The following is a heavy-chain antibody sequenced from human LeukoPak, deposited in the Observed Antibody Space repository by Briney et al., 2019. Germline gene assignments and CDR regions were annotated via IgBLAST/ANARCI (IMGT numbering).Heavy chain of an antibody. J-gene: IGHJ1*01. V-gene: IGHV3-73*01. CDR2: IRSKANSYAT. Sequence: GGSLRLSCAASGFTFSGSAMHWVRQASGKGLEWVGRIRSKANSYATAYAASGKGRFTISRDDSKNTAYLQMNSLKTEDTAVYYCTSRDSTVTPTGYFQHWGQGTLVTVSS. CDR1: GFTFSGSA. CDR3: TSRDSTVTPTGYFQH. D-gene: IGHD4-17*01.